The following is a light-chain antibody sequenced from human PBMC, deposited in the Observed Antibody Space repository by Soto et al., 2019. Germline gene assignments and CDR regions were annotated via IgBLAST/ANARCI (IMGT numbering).Light chain of an antibody. CDR3: SSYSRSLNYV. CDR1: NNDIGGHTY. V-gene: IGLV2-8*01. CDR2: EVN. Sequence: QSALTHPPSASGSPGQSVTISCTGTNNDIGGHTYVSWYQRLPGKAPKLMIYEVNKRPSGIPDRFSGSKSGNKAPLTVSGHQPEDEAEYFCSSYSRSLNYVFGSGTKLTVL. J-gene: IGLJ1*01.